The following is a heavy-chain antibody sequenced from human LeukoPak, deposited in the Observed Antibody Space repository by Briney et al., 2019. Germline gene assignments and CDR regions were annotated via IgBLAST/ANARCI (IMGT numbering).Heavy chain of an antibody. V-gene: IGHV4-34*01. Sequence: SETLSLTCAFYGGSLSGYFWSWIRQPPGKGLEWIGEINHSGSTNYNPSLKSRVTISVDTSKNQFSLKLSSVTAADTAVYYCARDPYDSSGYWAYYFDYWGQGTLVTVSS. CDR3: ARDPYDSSGYWAYYFDY. CDR1: GGSLSGYF. J-gene: IGHJ4*02. CDR2: INHSGST. D-gene: IGHD3-22*01.